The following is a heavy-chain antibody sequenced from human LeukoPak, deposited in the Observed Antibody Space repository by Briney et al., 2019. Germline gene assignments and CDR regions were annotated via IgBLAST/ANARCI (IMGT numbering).Heavy chain of an antibody. CDR2: ISNNGGSTYS. CDR1: GFTFSNYA. Sequence: GGSLRLSCAASGFTFSNYAMHWVRQAPGKGLEYVSAISNNGGSTYSYYANSVKGRFTISRDDSKNTLYLQMGSLRAEDMAVYYCARVSIAAAVDYWGQGTLVTVSS. CDR3: ARVSIAAAVDY. J-gene: IGHJ4*02. V-gene: IGHV3-64*01. D-gene: IGHD6-13*01.